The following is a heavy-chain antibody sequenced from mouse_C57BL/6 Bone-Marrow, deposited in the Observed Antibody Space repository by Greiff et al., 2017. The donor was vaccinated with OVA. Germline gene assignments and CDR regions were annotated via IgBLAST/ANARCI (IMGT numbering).Heavy chain of an antibody. J-gene: IGHJ1*03. CDR2: MKTNNGGT. V-gene: IGHV1-26*01. CDR3: AATYWYFDV. CDR1: GYTFTYNY. D-gene: IGHD1-1*01. Sequence: EVQLQQSGPELVKPGASVNISCNASGYTFTYNYSNFVKQSHGKRHEWIGDMKTNNGGTSDNQNFKGKATLTVDKSSSTAYMELRSLTSEDSAVYYCAATYWYFDVWGTGTTVTVSS.